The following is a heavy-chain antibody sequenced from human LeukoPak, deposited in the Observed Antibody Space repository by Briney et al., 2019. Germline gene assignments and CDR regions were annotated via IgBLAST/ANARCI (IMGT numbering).Heavy chain of an antibody. Sequence: GGTLRLSCAASGFTFSSYGMSWVRQAPGKGLEWVSGISGSGGTTYYADSVKGRFTISRDNSKITLYLQMNSLRAEDTAVYYCAKVRANRFASFDYWGQGTLVTVSS. CDR2: ISGSGGTT. J-gene: IGHJ4*02. V-gene: IGHV3-23*01. CDR1: GFTFSSYG. CDR3: AKVRANRFASFDY. D-gene: IGHD1/OR15-1a*01.